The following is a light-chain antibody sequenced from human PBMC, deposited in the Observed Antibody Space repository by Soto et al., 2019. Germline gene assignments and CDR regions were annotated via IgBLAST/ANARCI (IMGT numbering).Light chain of an antibody. CDR2: DAS. CDR1: QSVSSS. V-gene: IGKV1-33*01. Sequence: DIQMTQSPSTLSAFVGDRVTITCRASQSVSSSLAWYQQKPGKAPKLLIYDASNLEIGVPSRFSGGGSGTTFNFIITGLQPEDIGTYYCQQYDEFPPTFGPGTKVDFK. J-gene: IGKJ3*01. CDR3: QQYDEFPPT.